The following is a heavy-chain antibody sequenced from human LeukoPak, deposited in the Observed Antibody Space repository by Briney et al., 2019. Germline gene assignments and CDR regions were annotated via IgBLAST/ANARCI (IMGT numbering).Heavy chain of an antibody. D-gene: IGHD1-26*01. Sequence: GGSLRLSCAASGFTFSSYAMSWVRQAPGKGLEWVSAISGSGGSTYYADSLKGRFTISRDNSKNTLYLQMNSLRAEDTAVYYCAKQGLRGTALYDYWGQGTLVTVSS. CDR3: AKQGLRGTALYDY. CDR1: GFTFSSYA. CDR2: ISGSGGST. V-gene: IGHV3-23*01. J-gene: IGHJ4*02.